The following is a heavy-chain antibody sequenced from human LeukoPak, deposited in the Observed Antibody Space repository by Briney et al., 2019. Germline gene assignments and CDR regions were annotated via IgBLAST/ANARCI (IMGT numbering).Heavy chain of an antibody. D-gene: IGHD3-3*01. CDR3: ARFYDFWSGYGRMGWFDP. CDR2: IYANGNT. J-gene: IGHJ5*02. Sequence: SETLSLTCTVSGGSITNYYWAWLRQPAGKGLEWIGRIYANGNTNYSPSLTSRVTISVDTSKNQFSLKLSSVTAADTAVYYCARFYDFWSGYGRMGWFDPWGQGTLVTVSS. CDR1: GGSITNYY. V-gene: IGHV4-4*07.